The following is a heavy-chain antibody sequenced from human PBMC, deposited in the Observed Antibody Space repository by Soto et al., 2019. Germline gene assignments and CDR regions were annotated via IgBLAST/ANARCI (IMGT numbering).Heavy chain of an antibody. CDR3: ARHEATVTNFHFYFDY. CDR1: GTSISSSNYY. V-gene: IGHV4-39*01. Sequence: PSETLSLTCTVSGTSISSSNYYWGWIRQPPGKGLEWIGSIFYSGTIYYNPSLESRVTISIDTSKSQFSLKLNSVTAADTAVYYCARHEATVTNFHFYFDYCGQGALVTVSS. D-gene: IGHD4-17*01. CDR2: IFYSGTI. J-gene: IGHJ4*02.